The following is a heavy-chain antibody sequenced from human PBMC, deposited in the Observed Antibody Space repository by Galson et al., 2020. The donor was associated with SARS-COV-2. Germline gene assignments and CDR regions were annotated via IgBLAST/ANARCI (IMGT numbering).Heavy chain of an antibody. J-gene: IGHJ5*02. V-gene: IGHV5-51*01. CDR3: ARLNPTNDYDSSGLWFDP. Sequence: VGSLVIFCDRCGNSITSYWIGWLRQLPEKGLELIGIIYPGDSDTRYSPSFQGQVTISADKSISTAYLQWSSLKASDTAMYYCARLNPTNDYDSSGLWFDPWGQGTLVTVSS. CDR1: GNSITSYW. D-gene: IGHD3-22*01. CDR2: IYPGDSDT.